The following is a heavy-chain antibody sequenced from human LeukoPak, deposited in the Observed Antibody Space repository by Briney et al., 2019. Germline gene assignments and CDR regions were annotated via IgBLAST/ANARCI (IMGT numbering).Heavy chain of an antibody. V-gene: IGHV3-7*01. J-gene: IGHJ4*02. CDR3: ARVRITMVRALDY. D-gene: IGHD3-10*01. Sequence: GGSLRLSCAASAFSFSSYWMSWVRQAPGKGLEWVANIKQDGSEKYYVDSVKGRFTISRDNAKSSLYLQMSSLRAEDTAVYYCARVRITMVRALDYWGQGALVTVSS. CDR2: IKQDGSEK. CDR1: AFSFSSYW.